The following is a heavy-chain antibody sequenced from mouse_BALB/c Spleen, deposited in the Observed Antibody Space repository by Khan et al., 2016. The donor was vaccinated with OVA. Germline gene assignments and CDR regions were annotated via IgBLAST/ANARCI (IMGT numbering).Heavy chain of an antibody. CDR2: IRYSGST. CDR3: ARDWDYAMDY. V-gene: IGHV3-2*02. Sequence: EVQLQESGPGLVKPSQSLSLTCTVTGYSITSDYAWNWIRQFPGNKLEWMGYIRYSGSTSYNPSLKSRISITRDTSKNQFFLQLNSVTTEDTATYYCARDWDYAMDYWGQGTSVTVSS. D-gene: IGHD4-1*01. CDR1: GYSITSDYA. J-gene: IGHJ4*01.